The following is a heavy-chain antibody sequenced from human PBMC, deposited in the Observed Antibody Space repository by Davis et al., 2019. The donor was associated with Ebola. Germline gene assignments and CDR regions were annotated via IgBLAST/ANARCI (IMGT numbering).Heavy chain of an antibody. CDR2: IIPILGIA. CDR1: GGTFSSYA. CDR3: ARATPRRRPMNHTNWAIGGAFDI. D-gene: IGHD7-27*01. V-gene: IGHV1-69*10. J-gene: IGHJ3*02. Sequence: SVKVSCKASGGTFSSYAISWVRQAPGQGLEWMGGIIPILGIANYAQKFQGRVTITADKSTSTAYMELSSLRSEDTAVYYCARATPRRRPMNHTNWAIGGAFDIWGQGTMVTVSS.